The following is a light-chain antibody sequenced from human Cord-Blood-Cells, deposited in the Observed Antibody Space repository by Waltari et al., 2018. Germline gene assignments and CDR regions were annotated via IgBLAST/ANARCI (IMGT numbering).Light chain of an antibody. J-gene: IGLJ1*01. CDR2: EVS. CDR3: SSYAGSNNYV. V-gene: IGLV2-8*01. Sequence: QSALTQPPSASGSPGQSFTISCTGPSSDVGGYNYVSWYQQHPGKAPKLMIYEVSKRPSGVPDRFSGSKSGNTASLTVSGLQAEDEADYYCSSYAGSNNYVFGTGTKVTVL. CDR1: SSDVGGYNY.